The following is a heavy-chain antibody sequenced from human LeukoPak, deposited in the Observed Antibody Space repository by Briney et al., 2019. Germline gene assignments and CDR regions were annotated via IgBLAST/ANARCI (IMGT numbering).Heavy chain of an antibody. V-gene: IGHV4-31*03. J-gene: IGHJ4*02. Sequence: SETLSLTCTVSGGSISSGGYYWSWIRQHPGKGLEWIGYIYYSGSTYYNPSLKSRVTISVDTSKNQFSLKLSSVTAADTAVYYCARLNSVWFGRELDYWGQGTLVTVSS. D-gene: IGHD3-10*01. CDR3: ARLNSVWFGRELDY. CDR1: GGSISSGGYY. CDR2: IYYSGST.